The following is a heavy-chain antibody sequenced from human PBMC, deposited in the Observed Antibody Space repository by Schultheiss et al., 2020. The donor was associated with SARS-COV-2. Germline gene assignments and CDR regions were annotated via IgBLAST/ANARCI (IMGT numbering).Heavy chain of an antibody. D-gene: IGHD5-18*01. CDR1: GGSFSGYY. Sequence: SETLSLTCAVYGGSFSGYYWGWIRQPPGKGLEWIGSIYYSGSTNYNPSLKSRVTISVDTSKNQFSLRLNSVTAADTAVYYCARRQDTAMVTWYFDLWGRGTLVTVSS. J-gene: IGHJ2*01. CDR3: ARRQDTAMVTWYFDL. V-gene: IGHV4-34*01. CDR2: IYYSGST.